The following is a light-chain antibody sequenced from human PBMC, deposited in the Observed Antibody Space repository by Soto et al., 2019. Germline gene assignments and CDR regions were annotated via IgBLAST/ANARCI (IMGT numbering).Light chain of an antibody. V-gene: IGKV3-11*01. Sequence: EIVLTQSPATLSLSPGERATLSCRASQSVSSYLAWYQQKPGQAPRLLIYDASNRATGIPARFSGSGSGTDFTLTISSLAPEDFAVYYWQQRSNWPPTFGGGTKVEIK. J-gene: IGKJ4*01. CDR1: QSVSSY. CDR3: QQRSNWPPT. CDR2: DAS.